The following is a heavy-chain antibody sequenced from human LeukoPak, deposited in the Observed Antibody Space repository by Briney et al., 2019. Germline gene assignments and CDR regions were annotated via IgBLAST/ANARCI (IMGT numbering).Heavy chain of an antibody. Sequence: GGSLRLSCAASGFTFSSYEMNWVRQAPGKGLEWVSYISSSGSTIYYADSVKGRFIISRDNSKNTLYLQMNSLRAEDTAVYYCSRERIIAAAGTYWFDPWGQGTLVTVSS. CDR2: ISSSGSTI. J-gene: IGHJ5*02. CDR1: GFTFSSYE. D-gene: IGHD6-13*01. CDR3: SRERIIAAAGTYWFDP. V-gene: IGHV3-48*03.